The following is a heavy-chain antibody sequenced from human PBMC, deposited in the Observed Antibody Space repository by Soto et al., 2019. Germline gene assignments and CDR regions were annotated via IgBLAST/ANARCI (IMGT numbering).Heavy chain of an antibody. CDR1: GGSISSGGYY. Sequence: SETLSLTCTVSGGSISSGGYYWSWIRQHPGKGLEWIGYIYYSGSTYYNPSLKSRVTISVDTSKNQFSLKLSSVTAADTAVYYCAFLLTDYYYSNCMDAWGQGPTVTV. CDR2: IYYSGST. V-gene: IGHV4-31*03. J-gene: IGHJ6*02. CDR3: AFLLTDYYYSNCMDA.